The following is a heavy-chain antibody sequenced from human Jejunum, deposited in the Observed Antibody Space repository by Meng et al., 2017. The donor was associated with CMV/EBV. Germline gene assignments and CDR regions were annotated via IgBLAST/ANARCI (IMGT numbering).Heavy chain of an antibody. V-gene: IGHV3-7*01. CDR3: VREDIVVFDY. Sequence: CAVSGFPYSNFWMSWVRQSPGMGLEWVANIKQDGSATYYADSVKGRFTISRDNAKNSLYLQMDNLRADDTAVYYCVREDIVVFDYWGQGTLVTVSS. J-gene: IGHJ4*02. CDR2: IKQDGSAT. D-gene: IGHD2-15*01. CDR1: GFPYSNFW.